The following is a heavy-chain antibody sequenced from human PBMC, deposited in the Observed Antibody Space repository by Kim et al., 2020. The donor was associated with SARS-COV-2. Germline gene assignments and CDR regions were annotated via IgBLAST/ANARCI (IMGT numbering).Heavy chain of an antibody. D-gene: IGHD2-2*01. V-gene: IGHV3-21*01. CDR1: GFTFSSYS. Sequence: GGSLRLSCAASGFTFSSYSMNWVRQAPGKGLEWVSSISSSSSYIYYADSVKGRFTISRDNAKNSLYLQMNSLRAEDTAVYYCARDDLPGPIVVVPAASSYYYGMDVWGQGTTVTVSS. CDR2: ISSSSSYI. CDR3: ARDDLPGPIVVVPAASSYYYGMDV. J-gene: IGHJ6*02.